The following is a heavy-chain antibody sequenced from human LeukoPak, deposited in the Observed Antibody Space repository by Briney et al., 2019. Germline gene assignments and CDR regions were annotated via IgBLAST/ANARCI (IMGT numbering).Heavy chain of an antibody. V-gene: IGHV3-23*01. D-gene: IGHD6-13*01. CDR3: AKRTMSNSWSKSPLYS. CDR1: GFNFIKYA. CDR2: IHFNGEIT. Sequence: GGSLRLSCASPGFNFIKYAMNWVRQAPGKGPEWVSVIHFNGEITYYSDSVKGRFTISRDNSKNTLYLQMNSLRAEDTAVYYCAKRTMSNSWSKSPLYSCGQGTLVTVSS. J-gene: IGHJ4*02.